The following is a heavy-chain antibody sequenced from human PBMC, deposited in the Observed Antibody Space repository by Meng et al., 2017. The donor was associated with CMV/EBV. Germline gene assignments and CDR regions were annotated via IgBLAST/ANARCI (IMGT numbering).Heavy chain of an antibody. CDR2: IYYSGST. V-gene: IGHV4-39*07. D-gene: IGHD3-3*01. CDR1: SISRSSYY. CDR3: ARVVLRFLEWSPGWFDP. J-gene: IGHJ5*02. Sequence: SISRSSYYWGWIRQPPGKGLEWIGRIYYSGSTYYNPSLKSRVTISVDTSKNQFSLKLSSVTAADTAVYYCARVVLRFLEWSPGWFDPWGQGTLVTVSS.